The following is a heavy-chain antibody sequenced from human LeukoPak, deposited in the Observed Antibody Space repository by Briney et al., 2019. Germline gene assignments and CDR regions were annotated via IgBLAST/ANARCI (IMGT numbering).Heavy chain of an antibody. CDR2: IWYDGSNK. Sequence: GGSLRLSCAASGFTFSIYGMHWVRQAPGKGLEWVALIWYDGSNKYYADSVKGRFTISRDNSKNTLYLQMNSLRAEDTAVYYCARDLGRGYCSGGSCYYFDYWGQGTLVTVSS. CDR3: ARDLGRGYCSGGSCYYFDY. CDR1: GFTFSIYG. D-gene: IGHD2-15*01. V-gene: IGHV3-33*01. J-gene: IGHJ4*02.